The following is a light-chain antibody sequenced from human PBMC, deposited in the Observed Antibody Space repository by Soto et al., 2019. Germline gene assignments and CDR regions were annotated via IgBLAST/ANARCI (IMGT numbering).Light chain of an antibody. V-gene: IGKV3-20*01. CDR1: QSISNNY. Sequence: EIVLTQSPGTLSLSPGERATLSCRASQSISNNYLAWYQHKTGQAPRLLIYGISNRATGIPDRFSGSGSGTDFILTISRLEPEDFAVYYCQQYGGSPLYTFGQGTKVEIK. J-gene: IGKJ2*01. CDR3: QQYGGSPLYT. CDR2: GIS.